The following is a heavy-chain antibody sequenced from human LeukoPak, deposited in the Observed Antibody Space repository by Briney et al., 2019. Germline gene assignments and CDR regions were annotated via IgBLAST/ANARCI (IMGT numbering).Heavy chain of an antibody. CDR1: GYTLTELS. CDR3: ATDTYSGSYRWFDP. V-gene: IGHV1-24*01. J-gene: IGHJ5*02. D-gene: IGHD1-26*01. Sequence: ASVTVSCKVSGYTLTELSMHWVRQAPGKGLEWMGGFDPEDGETIYAQKFQGRVTMTEGTSTDTAYMELSSLRSEDTAVYYCATDTYSGSYRWFDPWGQGTLVTVSS. CDR2: FDPEDGET.